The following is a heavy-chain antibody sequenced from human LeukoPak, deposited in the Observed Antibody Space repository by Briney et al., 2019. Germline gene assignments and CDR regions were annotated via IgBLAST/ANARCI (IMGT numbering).Heavy chain of an antibody. CDR3: AREGTDQYYYYYMDV. J-gene: IGHJ6*03. D-gene: IGHD3-10*01. CDR2: IYYSGST. Sequence: SETLSLTCTVSGGSIRSDYWSWIRQPPGKGLESIGYIYYSGSTNYNPSLKSRVTISLDTSKNQFSLKLSSVTAADTAVYYCAREGTDQYYYYYMDVWGKGTTVTVSS. CDR1: GGSIRSDY. V-gene: IGHV4-59*01.